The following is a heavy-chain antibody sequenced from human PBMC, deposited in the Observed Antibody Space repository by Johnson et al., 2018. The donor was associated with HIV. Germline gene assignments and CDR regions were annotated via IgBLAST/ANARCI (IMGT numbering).Heavy chain of an antibody. CDR3: ARTSEWATYQDAFDI. D-gene: IGHD1-26*01. CDR2: ISSSGSTI. V-gene: IGHV3-11*01. CDR1: GFTFSDYY. Sequence: QVQLVESGGGLVKPGGSLRLSCVASGFTFSDYYMTWIRQAPGKGLEWVSYISSSGSTIYYADSVKGRFTISRDNSKNTLYLQMNSLRAEDTAVFYCARTSEWATYQDAFDIWGQGTMVSVSS. J-gene: IGHJ3*02.